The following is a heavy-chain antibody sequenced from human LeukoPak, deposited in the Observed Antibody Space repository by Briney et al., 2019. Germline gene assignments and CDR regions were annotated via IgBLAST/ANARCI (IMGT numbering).Heavy chain of an antibody. CDR2: INPSGGST. D-gene: IGHD2/OR15-2a*01. V-gene: IGHV1-46*01. CDR1: GGTFSSYA. J-gene: IGHJ5*02. CDR3: ARSLSGSLFDP. Sequence: ASVKVSCKASGGTFSSYAISWVRQAPGQGLEWMGIINPSGGSTSYAQKFQGRVTMTRDTSTSTVYMELSSLRSEDTAVYYCARSLSGSLFDPWGQGTLVTVSS.